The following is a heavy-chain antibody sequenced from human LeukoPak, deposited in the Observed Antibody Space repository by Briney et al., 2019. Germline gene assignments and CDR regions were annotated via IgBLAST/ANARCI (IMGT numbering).Heavy chain of an antibody. CDR3: ARADCSSTSCYPHWYYYYGMDV. Sequence: GASVTVSCKASGGTFSSYAISWVRQAPGQGLEWMGGIIPIFGTANYAQKFQGRVTITADESTSTAYMELSSLRSEDTAVYYCARADCSSTSCYPHWYYYYGMDVWGQGTTVTVSS. CDR2: IIPIFGTA. V-gene: IGHV1-69*13. CDR1: GGTFSSYA. D-gene: IGHD2-2*01. J-gene: IGHJ6*02.